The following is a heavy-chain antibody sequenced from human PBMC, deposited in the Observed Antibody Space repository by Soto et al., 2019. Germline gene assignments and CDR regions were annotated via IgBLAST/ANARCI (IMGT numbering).Heavy chain of an antibody. V-gene: IGHV4-4*02. J-gene: IGHJ4*02. CDR2: IYQTGST. Sequence: PSETLSLTCAVSGGSFTSNNWWTWVRRPPGQGLEWIGEIYQTGSTNYNPSLKSRVTISLDKSENQFSLKVTSLTAADTAVYYCASRDPGTSVDYWGQGTLVTVS. CDR1: GGSFTSNNW. CDR3: ASRDPGTSVDY. D-gene: IGHD1-7*01.